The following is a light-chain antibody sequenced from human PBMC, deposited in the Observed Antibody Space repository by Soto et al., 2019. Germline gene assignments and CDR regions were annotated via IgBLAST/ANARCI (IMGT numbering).Light chain of an antibody. CDR1: QSVSSSY. CDR2: GAS. V-gene: IGKV3D-15*01. J-gene: IGKJ4*01. Sequence: EIVLTHSPGTLSLSPVERATLSFSSSQSVSSSYLAWYQQKPGQAPRLLIYGASSRATGIPARFSGSGSGTEFTLTISSLQSEDFAVYYCRQYNNWPLTFGGGTKVDI. CDR3: RQYNNWPLT.